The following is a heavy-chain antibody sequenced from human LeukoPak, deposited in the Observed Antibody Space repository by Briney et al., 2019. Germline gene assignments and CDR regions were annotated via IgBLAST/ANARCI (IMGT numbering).Heavy chain of an antibody. CDR1: GFTFSSYA. D-gene: IGHD4-17*01. CDR2: ISSNGGST. J-gene: IGHJ4*02. CDR3: VKVLSGSTVTTKYFDY. Sequence: RGGSLRLSCSASGFTFSSYAMHWVRQAPGKGLEYVSAISSNGGSTYYADSVKGRFTISRDNSKNTLYLQMSSLRAEDTAVYYCVKVLSGSTVTTKYFDYWGQGTLVTVSS. V-gene: IGHV3-64D*06.